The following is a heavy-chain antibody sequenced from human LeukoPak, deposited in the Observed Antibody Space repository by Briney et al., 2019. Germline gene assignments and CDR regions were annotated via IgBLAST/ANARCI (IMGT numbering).Heavy chain of an antibody. D-gene: IGHD3-10*01. CDR1: GSXFTSSA. V-gene: IGHV1-58*01. CDR2: IVVGSGNT. J-gene: IGHJ4*02. CDR3: AAVTYGSGDYYFDY. Sequence: TSVKVSCKASGSXFTSSAVQWVRQARGQRLGWIGWIVVGSGNTNYAQKFQERVTITRDMSTSTAYMELSSLRSEDTAVYYCAAVTYGSGDYYFDYWGQGTLVTVSS.